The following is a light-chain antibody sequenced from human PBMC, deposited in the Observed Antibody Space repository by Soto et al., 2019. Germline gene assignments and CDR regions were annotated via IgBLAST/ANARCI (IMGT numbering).Light chain of an antibody. CDR2: GND. V-gene: IGLV1-44*01. CDR3: AAWDVSLNAFV. J-gene: IGLJ1*01. Sequence: QSVLTQPPSASGTPGQRVTISCSGSSSNIGGNTVNWYQQLPGTAPKLLIYGNDQRPSGVPDRFSGSKSGTSASLAISGLQSEDEADYYCAAWDVSLNAFVFGTGTKLTVL. CDR1: SSNIGGNT.